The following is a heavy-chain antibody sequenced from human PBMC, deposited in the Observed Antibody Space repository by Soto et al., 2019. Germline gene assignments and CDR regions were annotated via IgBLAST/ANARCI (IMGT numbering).Heavy chain of an antibody. V-gene: IGHV4-31*03. D-gene: IGHD5-12*01. J-gene: IGHJ4*02. CDR2: IYYSGST. Sequence: QVQLQESGPGLVKPSETLSLTCTVSGGSISNGGYYWSWLRQHPGKGLEWIGYIYYSGSTYYNPSLKSRVTISVDTSKNQFSLKLSSVTAADTAVYYCASVRGYSGYDEGRFDYWGQGTLVTVSS. CDR1: GGSISNGGYY. CDR3: ASVRGYSGYDEGRFDY.